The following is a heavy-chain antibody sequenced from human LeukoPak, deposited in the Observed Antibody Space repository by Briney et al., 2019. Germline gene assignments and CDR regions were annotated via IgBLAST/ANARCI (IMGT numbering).Heavy chain of an antibody. J-gene: IGHJ5*02. D-gene: IGHD2-8*01. Sequence: ASVKVPCKASGYTFTSYHMHWVRQAPGQGLEWMGIINPSGGSTSYAQKFQGRVTMTRDTSTSTVYMELSSLRSEDTAVYYCATIGYCTNGVCTWGQGTLVTVSS. CDR2: INPSGGST. CDR1: GYTFTSYH. CDR3: ATIGYCTNGVCT. V-gene: IGHV1-46*01.